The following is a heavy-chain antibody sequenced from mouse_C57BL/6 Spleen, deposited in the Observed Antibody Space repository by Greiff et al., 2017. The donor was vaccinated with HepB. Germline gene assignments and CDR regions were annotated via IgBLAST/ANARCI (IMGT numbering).Heavy chain of an antibody. J-gene: IGHJ2*01. Sequence: EVKVVESGGGLVKPGGSLKLSCAASGFTFSSYAMSWVRQTPEKRLEWVATISDGGSYTYYPDNVKGRFTISRDNAKNNLYLQMSHLKSEDTAMYYCARGADFITTVVATSDYWGQGTTLTVSS. CDR2: ISDGGSYT. CDR3: ARGADFITTVVATSDY. V-gene: IGHV5-4*03. CDR1: GFTFSSYA. D-gene: IGHD1-1*01.